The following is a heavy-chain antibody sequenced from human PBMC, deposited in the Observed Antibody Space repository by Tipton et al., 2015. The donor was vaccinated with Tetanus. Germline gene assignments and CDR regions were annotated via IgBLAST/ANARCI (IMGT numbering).Heavy chain of an antibody. J-gene: IGHJ4*02. CDR1: GASFSSGDYY. V-gene: IGHV4-30-4*01. Sequence: LRLSCTVSGASFSSGDYYWSWIRKPPGKDLEWIGYIYQTGTTYYNPSLKGRVTISMDRSNTQFSLRLDSLTAADTAVYYCARGLPREPFYFDYWGQGKQVSVSS. D-gene: IGHD1-26*01. CDR3: ARGLPREPFYFDY. CDR2: IYQTGTT.